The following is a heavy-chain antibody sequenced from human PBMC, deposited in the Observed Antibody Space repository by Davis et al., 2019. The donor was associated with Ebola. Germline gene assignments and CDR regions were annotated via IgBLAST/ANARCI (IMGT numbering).Heavy chain of an antibody. CDR2: IDPSDSYT. V-gene: IGHV5-10-1*01. Sequence: KVSCKGSGYSFTSYWIGWVRQMPGKGLEWMGRIDPSDSYTNYSPSFQGHVTISADKSISTAYLQWSSLKASDTAMYYCARHGGDYYDSSGLLDFDYWGQGTLVTVSS. CDR1: GYSFTSYW. J-gene: IGHJ4*02. CDR3: ARHGGDYYDSSGLLDFDY. D-gene: IGHD3-22*01.